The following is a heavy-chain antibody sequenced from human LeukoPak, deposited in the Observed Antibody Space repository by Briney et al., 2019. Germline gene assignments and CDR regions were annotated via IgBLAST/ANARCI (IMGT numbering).Heavy chain of an antibody. CDR2: IYYSGST. V-gene: IGHV4-30-4*01. J-gene: IGHJ6*04. CDR1: GFSISSGDFY. CDR3: ARDHVLLWFGELYSYGMDV. D-gene: IGHD3-10*01. Sequence: SQTLSLSCTVSGFSISSGDFYWGWIRQPPGQGLEGNVYIYYSGSTYYNPSLNSLITISVDTSKTQFSLKLSSVTAADTAVYYCARDHVLLWFGELYSYGMDVWGKGTTVTVSS.